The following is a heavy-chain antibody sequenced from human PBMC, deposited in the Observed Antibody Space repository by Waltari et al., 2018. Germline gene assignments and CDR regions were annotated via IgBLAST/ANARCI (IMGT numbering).Heavy chain of an antibody. V-gene: IGHV3-53*01. CDR2: IYSGGST. CDR1: GFTVSSNY. J-gene: IGHJ4*02. CDR3: ARDIEYGSSTISYAWDY. D-gene: IGHD2-2*01. Sequence: EVQLVESGGGLIQPGGSPRLSCAASGFTVSSNYMSWVRQAPGKGLEWVSVIYSGGSTYYADSVKGRFTISRDNSKNTLDLQMNSLRAEDTAVYYCARDIEYGSSTISYAWDYWGQGTLVTVSS.